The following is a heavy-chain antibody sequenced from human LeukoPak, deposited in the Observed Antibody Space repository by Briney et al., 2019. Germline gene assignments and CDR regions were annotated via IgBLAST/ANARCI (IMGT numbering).Heavy chain of an antibody. CDR3: ARECSGGGMITFGGVIAYYYYYYMDV. CDR1: GASISSTTYY. Sequence: SETLSLTCTVSGASISSTTYYWGWIRQPPRKGLEWIASIYYSGSTYYNPSLKSRVTISVDTSKNQFSLKLSSVTAADTAVYYCARECSGGGMITFGGVIAYYYYYYMDVWGKGTTVTVSS. J-gene: IGHJ6*03. CDR2: IYYSGST. V-gene: IGHV4-39*07. D-gene: IGHD3-16*02.